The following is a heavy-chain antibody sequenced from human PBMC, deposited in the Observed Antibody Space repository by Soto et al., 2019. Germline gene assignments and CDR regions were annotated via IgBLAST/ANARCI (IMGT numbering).Heavy chain of an antibody. CDR2: IYYSAST. D-gene: IGHD3-9*01. J-gene: IGHJ6*02. Sequence: TLSLTCTVSGDSIRSGNHYWRWMPQPPGKGLGWIGYIYYSASTYKSPSLMSRVTISVDTSKNQFSLKLNSVTAADTAVYYCARDDILTVYGCMDVWGQGATVTV. CDR3: ARDDILTVYGCMDV. CDR1: GDSIRSGNHY. V-gene: IGHV4-30-4*01.